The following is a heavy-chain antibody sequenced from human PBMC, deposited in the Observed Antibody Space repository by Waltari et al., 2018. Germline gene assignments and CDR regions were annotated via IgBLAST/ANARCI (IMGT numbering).Heavy chain of an antibody. D-gene: IGHD3-10*01. J-gene: IGHJ6*03. V-gene: IGHV4-34*01. CDR1: GGSFSGFS. CDR2: IDHSGIT. CDR3: AGQAPRGVAFPPSYGDI. Sequence: QVQLVQWGPGLLKPPGTLSLTCAVYGGSFSGFSWTWIRQPLGKGLEWIGDIDHSGITHYNPSLWILLSISFATAKSQFCLKLWSVTAADTAIYYCAGQAPRGVAFPPSYGDIWAKGTTVIVS.